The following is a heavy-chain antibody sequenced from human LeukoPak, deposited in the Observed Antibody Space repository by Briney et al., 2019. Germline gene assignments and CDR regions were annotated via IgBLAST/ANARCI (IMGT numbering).Heavy chain of an antibody. J-gene: IGHJ4*02. CDR3: AKTFCGDCYSKKDY. V-gene: IGHV3-23*01. CDR1: GFTFSAYA. Sequence: PGGSLRLSCEASGFTFSAYAMTWVRQAPGKGLEWVSAISGSGGSTCYADSVKGRFTISRDNSKNTLYLQMNSLRAEDTAIYYCAKTFCGDCYSKKDYWGQGTLVTVSS. D-gene: IGHD2-21*02. CDR2: ISGSGGST.